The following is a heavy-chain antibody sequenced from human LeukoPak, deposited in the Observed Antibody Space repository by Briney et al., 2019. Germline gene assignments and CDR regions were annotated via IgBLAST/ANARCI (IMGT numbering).Heavy chain of an antibody. J-gene: IGHJ3*02. CDR2: IYYSGST. V-gene: IGHV4-34*01. CDR1: GGSFSGYY. D-gene: IGHD3-10*01. Sequence: SETLSLTCAVYGGSFSGYYWSWIRQPPGKGLEWIGSIYYSGSTYYNPSLKSRVTISVDTSKNQFSLKLSSVTAADTAVYYCARTTLLRFGESYAFDIWGQGTMVTVSS. CDR3: ARTTLLRFGESYAFDI.